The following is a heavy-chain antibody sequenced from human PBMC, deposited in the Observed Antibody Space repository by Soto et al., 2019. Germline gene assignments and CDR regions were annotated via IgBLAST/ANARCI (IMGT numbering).Heavy chain of an antibody. Sequence: LRLSCVASGFPFREFGMHWVRQAPGKGLEWVALISYDGSDYADSVKGRFTISRGDSRDTLFLHMDNLRPDDTGVYYCARRWNYYLDFWGQGTLVTVSS. D-gene: IGHD1-1*01. CDR1: GFPFREFG. V-gene: IGHV3-33*05. CDR2: ISYDGSD. J-gene: IGHJ4*02. CDR3: ARRWNYYLDF.